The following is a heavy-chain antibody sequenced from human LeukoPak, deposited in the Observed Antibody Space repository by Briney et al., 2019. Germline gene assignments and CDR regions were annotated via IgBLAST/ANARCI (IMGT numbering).Heavy chain of an antibody. CDR1: GYTFTGYY. J-gene: IGHJ4*02. D-gene: IGHD3-16*01. CDR2: INLNSSGT. Sequence: GASVKVSCTASGYTFTGYYMHWVRQAPGPGLGWMGWINLNSSGTNYAQKFQGRITMTRDTSISTAYMELGRLRSDGTAVYYCARDGGFDYWGQGTLVTVSS. CDR3: ARDGGFDY. V-gene: IGHV1-2*02.